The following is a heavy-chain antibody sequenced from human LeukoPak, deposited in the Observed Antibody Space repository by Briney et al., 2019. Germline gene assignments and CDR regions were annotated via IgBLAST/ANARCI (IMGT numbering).Heavy chain of an antibody. CDR3: ARASPGFSRIPYYYYYCYMDV. CDR2: IYYSGST. J-gene: IGHJ6*03. Sequence: SETLSLTCIVSGGSISSYYWSWIRQPPGKGLEWIGYIYYSGSTNYNPSLKSRVTISVDTSKNQFSLKLSSVTAADTAVYYCARASPGFSRIPYYYYYCYMDVWGKGTTVTVSS. D-gene: IGHD2-15*01. V-gene: IGHV4-59*01. CDR1: GGSISSYY.